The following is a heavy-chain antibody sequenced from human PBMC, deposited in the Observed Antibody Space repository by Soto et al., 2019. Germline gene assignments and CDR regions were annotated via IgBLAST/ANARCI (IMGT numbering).Heavy chain of an antibody. J-gene: IGHJ6*02. V-gene: IGHV3-23*01. D-gene: IGHD2-2*01. CDR2: ISGSGGST. CDR1: GFTFSSYA. CDR3: AKEVVPAAMVDYYYYGMDV. Sequence: GGSLRLSCAASGFTFSSYAMSWVRQAPGKGLEWVSAISGSGGSTYYADSVKGRFTISRDNSKNTLYLQMNSLRAEDTAVYYCAKEVVPAAMVDYYYYGMDVWGQGTTVTVSS.